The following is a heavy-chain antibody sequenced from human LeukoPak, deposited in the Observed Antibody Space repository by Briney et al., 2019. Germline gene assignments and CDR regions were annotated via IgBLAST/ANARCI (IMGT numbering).Heavy chain of an antibody. D-gene: IGHD2-15*01. J-gene: IGHJ4*02. Sequence: GGSLRLPCAASGFTFSDYYMSWIRQAPGKGLEWVSYVSSSGSTIYYADSVKGRFTISRDNAKNSLYLQMNSLRAEDTAVYYCARGRCSGGSCYLDYWGQGTLVTVSS. V-gene: IGHV3-11*01. CDR3: ARGRCSGGSCYLDY. CDR2: VSSSGSTI. CDR1: GFTFSDYY.